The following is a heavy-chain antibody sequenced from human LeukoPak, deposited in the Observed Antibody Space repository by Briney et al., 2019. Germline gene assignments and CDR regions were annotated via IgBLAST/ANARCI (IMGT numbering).Heavy chain of an antibody. CDR3: AKLGYGSAKSRFDY. Sequence: PGGSLRLSCAASGFTFSSYWMHWVRQVPGKGLVWVSRINSDGSSTSYADSVKGRFTISRDNAKNTLYVQMNSLRAEDTAAYYCAKLGYGSAKSRFDYWGQGTLVTVSS. D-gene: IGHD6-19*01. V-gene: IGHV3-74*01. CDR1: GFTFSSYW. J-gene: IGHJ4*02. CDR2: INSDGSST.